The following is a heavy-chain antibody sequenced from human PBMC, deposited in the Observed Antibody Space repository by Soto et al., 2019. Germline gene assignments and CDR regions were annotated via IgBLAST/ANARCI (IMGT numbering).Heavy chain of an antibody. D-gene: IGHD3-22*01. J-gene: IGHJ4*02. CDR3: ARERYANSGYYYSHFDY. V-gene: IGHV4-4*02. CDR2: IYHSGST. Sequence: QVQLQESGPGLVKPSGTLSLTCAVSGGSISSDWWSWVRQPPGKGLEWIGKIYHSGSTSYNPSLTXRXTXSXXKSKNQFSLKLSSVTAADTAVYYCARERYANSGYYYSHFDYWGQGTLVTVSS. CDR1: GGSISSDW.